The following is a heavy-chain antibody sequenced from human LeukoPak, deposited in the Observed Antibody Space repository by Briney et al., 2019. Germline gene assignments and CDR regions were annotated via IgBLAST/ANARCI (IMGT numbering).Heavy chain of an antibody. Sequence: ASVKVSCKASGGTFSSYAISWVRQAPGQGLEWMGRIIPILGIANYAQKFQGRVTITADKSTSTAYMELSSLRSEDTAVYYCARAPRGLYDAFDIWGQGTMVTVSS. V-gene: IGHV1-69*04. CDR2: IIPILGIA. J-gene: IGHJ3*02. CDR1: GGTFSSYA. D-gene: IGHD3-10*01. CDR3: ARAPRGLYDAFDI.